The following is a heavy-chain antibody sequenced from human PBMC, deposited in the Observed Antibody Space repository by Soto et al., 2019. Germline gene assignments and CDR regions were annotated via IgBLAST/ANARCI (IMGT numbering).Heavy chain of an antibody. J-gene: IGHJ5*02. CDR2: VYYNGFT. CDR3: ARMGDFWSGPGELDP. V-gene: IGHV4-39*01. D-gene: IGHD3-3*01. Sequence: KPSETLSLTCTVSGGSISSSSYYWAWNRQSPGKGLGWIGSVYYNGFTYYNPSLKSRVTISVDTSKNQFSLKLTSVTAADTAVYYCARMGDFWSGPGELDPWGQGTLVTVSS. CDR1: GGSISSSSYY.